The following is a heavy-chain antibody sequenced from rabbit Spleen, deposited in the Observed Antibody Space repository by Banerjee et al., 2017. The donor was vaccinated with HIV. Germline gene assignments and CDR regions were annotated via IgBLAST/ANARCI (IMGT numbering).Heavy chain of an antibody. CDR3: ARDRGSGWGDAIDP. V-gene: IGHV1S45*01. CDR1: GFSFSSGWW. Sequence: EESGGGLVQPEGSLTLTCKASGFSFSSGWWICWVRQAPGKGLEWIAGIYTAGSGTTYYASWAKGRFAISKTSSTTVTLQMTSLTAADTATYFCARDRGSGWGDAIDPWGPGTLVTVS. CDR2: IYTAGSGTT. J-gene: IGHJ2*01. D-gene: IGHD4-1*01.